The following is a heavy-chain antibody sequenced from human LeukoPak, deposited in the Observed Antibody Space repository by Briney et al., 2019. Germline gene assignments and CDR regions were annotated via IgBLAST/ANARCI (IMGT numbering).Heavy chain of an antibody. D-gene: IGHD5-24*01. CDR2: INHSGST. V-gene: IGHV4-34*01. CDR3: ARGRGGGYNYRNWFDP. CDR1: GGSFSGYY. J-gene: IGHJ5*02. Sequence: PSETLSLTCAVYGGSFSGYYWSWIRQPPGKGLEWIGEINHSGSTNYNPSLKSRVTISVDTSKNQFSLKLSSVTAADTAVYYCARGRGGGYNYRNWFDPWGQGTLVTVSS.